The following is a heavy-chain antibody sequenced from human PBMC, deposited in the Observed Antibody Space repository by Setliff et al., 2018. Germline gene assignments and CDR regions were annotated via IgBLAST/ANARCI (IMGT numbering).Heavy chain of an antibody. J-gene: IGHJ3*02. D-gene: IGHD6-19*01. V-gene: IGHV1-69*02. CDR2: IIPILGIA. Sequence: SVKVSCKASGGTFSSYTISWVRQAPGQGLEWVGRIIPILGIANYAQKFQGRVTITADKSTSTAYMELSSLRSEDTAVYYCAAPTGYSSGWYDAFDIWGQGTMVTVSS. CDR1: GGTFSSYT. CDR3: AAPTGYSSGWYDAFDI.